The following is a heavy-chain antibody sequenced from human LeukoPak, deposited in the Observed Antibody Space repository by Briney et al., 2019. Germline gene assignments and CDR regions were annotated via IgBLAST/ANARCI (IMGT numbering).Heavy chain of an antibody. V-gene: IGHV1-46*01. CDR2: INPSGGST. D-gene: IGHD1-26*01. J-gene: IGHJ3*02. CDR3: ARDRPIVGATQGAFDI. Sequence: ASVKVSCKASGYTFTSYYMHWVRQAPGQGLEWMGIINPSGGSTSYAQKFQGRVTMTRDTSTSTVYMELSSLRSEDTAVYYCARDRPIVGATQGAFDIWGQGTMVTVSS. CDR1: GYTFTSYY.